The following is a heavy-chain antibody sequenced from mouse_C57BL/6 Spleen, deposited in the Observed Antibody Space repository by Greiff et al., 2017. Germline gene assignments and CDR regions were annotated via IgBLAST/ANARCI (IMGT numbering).Heavy chain of an antibody. CDR3: TRDDYGSSFAY. V-gene: IGHV1-15*01. CDR1: GYTFTDYE. CDR2: IDPETGGT. D-gene: IGHD1-1*01. Sequence: QVQLQQSGAELVRPGASVTLSCKASGYTFTDYEMHWVKQTPVHGLEWIGAIDPETGGTAYNQKFKGKAILTADKSSSTAYMELRSLTSEDSAGYYCTRDDYGSSFAYWGQGTLVTVSA. J-gene: IGHJ3*01.